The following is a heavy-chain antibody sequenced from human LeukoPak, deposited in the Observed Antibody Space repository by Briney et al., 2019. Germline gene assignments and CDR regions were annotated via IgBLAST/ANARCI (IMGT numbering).Heavy chain of an antibody. CDR1: DDSISFYF. V-gene: IGHV4-59*01. J-gene: IGHJ2*01. CDR3: ARDLLRYDSDSRSFHWYFDL. Sequence: NPSETLSLTCTVSDDSISFYFWSWIRQPPGEGLEWIGYISHTEITNYNPSLESRVSISVDTSKNQFSLTLTSVTAADTAVYYCARDLLRYDSDSRSFHWYFDLWGRGTLVTVSS. D-gene: IGHD3-22*01. CDR2: ISHTEIT.